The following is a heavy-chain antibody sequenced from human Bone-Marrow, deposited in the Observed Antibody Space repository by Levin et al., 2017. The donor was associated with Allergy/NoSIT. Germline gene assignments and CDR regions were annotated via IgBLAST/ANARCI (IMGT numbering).Heavy chain of an antibody. CDR3: AREREADILTGYYRAHFDY. CDR1: GGSISSGDYY. CDR2: IYYSGST. V-gene: IGHV4-30-4*01. D-gene: IGHD3-9*01. J-gene: IGHJ4*02. Sequence: PSETLSLTCTVSGGSISSGDYYWSWIRQPPGKGLEWIGYIYYSGSTYYNPSLKSRVTISVDTSKNQFSLKLSSVTAADTAVYYCAREREADILTGYYRAHFDYWGQGTLVTVSS.